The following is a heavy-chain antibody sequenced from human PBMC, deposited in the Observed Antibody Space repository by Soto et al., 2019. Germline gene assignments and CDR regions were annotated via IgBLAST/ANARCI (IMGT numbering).Heavy chain of an antibody. CDR2: INHSGST. Sequence: SDTLSLTSAVHGASFSGYYWCWIRQPPGKGLEWIGEINHSGSTNYNPSLKSRVTISVDTSKNQFSLKLSSVTAADTAVYYCARVGRSNYDGMDVWGQGTTVT. J-gene: IGHJ6*02. CDR1: GASFSGYY. D-gene: IGHD6-13*01. CDR3: ARVGRSNYDGMDV. V-gene: IGHV4-34*01.